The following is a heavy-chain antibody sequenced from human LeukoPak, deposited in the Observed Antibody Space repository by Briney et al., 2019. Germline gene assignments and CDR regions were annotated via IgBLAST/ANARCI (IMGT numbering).Heavy chain of an antibody. V-gene: IGHV3-20*04. Sequence: EGSLRLSCAASGLTFSNYAMTWVRQAPGKGLEWVSGINWNGDSTDYADSVKGRFTISRDNAKNSLYLQMNSLRAEDTALYYCARDLRVVITGSFDSWGQGTLVTVSS. CDR3: ARDLRVVITGSFDS. J-gene: IGHJ4*02. CDR2: INWNGDST. CDR1: GLTFSNYA. D-gene: IGHD3-22*01.